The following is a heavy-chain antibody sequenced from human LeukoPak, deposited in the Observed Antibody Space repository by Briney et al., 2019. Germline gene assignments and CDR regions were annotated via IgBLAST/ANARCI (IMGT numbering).Heavy chain of an antibody. CDR2: ISGSGDST. Sequence: PGGSLRLSCAASGFTFCSYAMSWVRQAPGKGLEWVSAISGSGDSTYYGDSVKGRFTISRDNSKNTLYLQMNSLRAEDTAVHYCAKTRPLDSSSWSHGDYWGQGTLVTVSS. CDR1: GFTFCSYA. J-gene: IGHJ4*02. V-gene: IGHV3-23*01. CDR3: AKTRPLDSSSWSHGDY. D-gene: IGHD6-13*01.